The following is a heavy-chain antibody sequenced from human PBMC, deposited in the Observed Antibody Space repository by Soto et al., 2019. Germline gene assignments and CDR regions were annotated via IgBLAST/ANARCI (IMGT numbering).Heavy chain of an antibody. J-gene: IGHJ4*02. CDR3: AGLYGDYYFYFDY. Sequence: SETLSLTCTVSGGSISSGDYYWSWIRQPPGKGLEWIGYIYYSRSTYYNPSLKRRVTISVDTSKNQFSLKLSSVTAEDTAVYYCAGLYGDYYFYFDYWGQGTLVTVSS. CDR2: IYYSRST. V-gene: IGHV4-30-4*01. D-gene: IGHD4-17*01. CDR1: GGSISSGDYY.